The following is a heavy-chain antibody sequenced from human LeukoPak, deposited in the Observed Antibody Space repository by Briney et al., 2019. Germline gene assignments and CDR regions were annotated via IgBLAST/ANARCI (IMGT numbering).Heavy chain of an antibody. CDR2: ISGSGGST. CDR1: GFSFSSYA. J-gene: IGHJ4*02. D-gene: IGHD3-22*01. V-gene: IGHV3-23*01. CDR3: AKTTHDSSGYYYFGY. Sequence: GGSLRLSCAASGFSFSSYAMSWVRQAPGKGLEWVSAISGSGGSTYYADSVKGRFTISRDNSKNTLYLQMNSLRAEDTAVYYCAKTTHDSSGYYYFGYWGQGTLVTVSS.